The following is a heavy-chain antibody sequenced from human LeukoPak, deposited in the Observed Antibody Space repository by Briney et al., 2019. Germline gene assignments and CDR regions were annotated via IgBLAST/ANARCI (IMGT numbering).Heavy chain of an antibody. J-gene: IGHJ6*02. CDR2: ISGSGGST. Sequence: PGGSLRLSCAASGFTFSSYAMSWVRQAPGKGLEWVSAISGSGGSTYYADSVKGRFTISRDNSKNTLYLQMNSLRAEATAVYYCAKGVVPAAIGYYYYYGMDVWGQGTTVTVSS. CDR3: AKGVVPAAIGYYYYYGMDV. CDR1: GFTFSSYA. D-gene: IGHD2-2*02. V-gene: IGHV3-23*01.